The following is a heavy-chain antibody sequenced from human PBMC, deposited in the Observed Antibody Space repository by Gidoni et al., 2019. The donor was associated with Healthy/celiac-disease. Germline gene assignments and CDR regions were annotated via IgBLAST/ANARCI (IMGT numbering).Heavy chain of an antibody. V-gene: IGHV3-53*01. D-gene: IGHD3-22*01. Sequence: GGLIQPGGYLRLSCAASGFTVSSYYMSWVRQAPGKGLEWVSVIYSGGSTYYADSVKRRFSISRDNSKNTLYLQMNSLRAEDTAVYYCARGRDSGAYYYDSSGYYYLEYWGQGTLVTVSS. CDR2: IYSGGST. CDR3: ARGRDSGAYYYDSSGYYYLEY. J-gene: IGHJ4*02. CDR1: GFTVSSYY.